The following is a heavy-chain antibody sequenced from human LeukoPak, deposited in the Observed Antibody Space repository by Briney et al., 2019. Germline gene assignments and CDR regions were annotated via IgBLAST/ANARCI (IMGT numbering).Heavy chain of an antibody. CDR2: IYPGDSDS. CDR1: GYSFTTYW. CDR3: ARGYNYEY. V-gene: IGHV5-51*01. D-gene: IGHD5-24*01. Sequence: GESLQISCKGSGYSFTTYWIGWVRQMPGKGLEWMGIIYPGDSDSKYSPSFQGQVTISADKSISTAYLQWSSLKASDAAMYYCARGYNYEYWGQGTLVTVSS. J-gene: IGHJ4*02.